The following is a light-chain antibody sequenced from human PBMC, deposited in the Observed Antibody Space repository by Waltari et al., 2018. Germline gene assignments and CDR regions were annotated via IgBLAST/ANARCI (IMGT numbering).Light chain of an antibody. CDR2: GNI. V-gene: IGLV1-40*01. CDR3: QSYDSSLSGSV. J-gene: IGLJ3*02. CDR1: SSNLGAGYD. Sequence: QSVLTQPPSVSGAPGQRVTISCPGSSSNLGAGYDVHWYQHLPGTAPKVLIFGNINRPSGVPDRFSGSKSGTSASLAITGLQAEDEADYYCQSYDSSLSGSVFGGGTKLTVL.